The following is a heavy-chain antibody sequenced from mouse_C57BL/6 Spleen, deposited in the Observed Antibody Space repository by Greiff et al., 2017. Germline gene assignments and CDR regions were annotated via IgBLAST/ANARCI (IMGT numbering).Heavy chain of an antibody. D-gene: IGHD6-2*01. CDR3: ASQTLSGPFAY. V-gene: IGHV1-52*01. CDR2: IDPSDSET. CDR1: GYTFTSYW. J-gene: IGHJ3*01. Sequence: VKLQQPGAELVRPGSSVKLSCKASGYTFTSYWMHWVKQRPIQGLEWIGNIDPSDSETHYNQKFKDKATLTVDKSSSTAYMQLSSLTSEDSAVYYCASQTLSGPFAYWGQGTLVTVSA.